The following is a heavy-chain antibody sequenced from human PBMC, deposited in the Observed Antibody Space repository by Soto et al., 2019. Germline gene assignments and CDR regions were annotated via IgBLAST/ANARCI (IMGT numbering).Heavy chain of an antibody. CDR2: INHSGST. CDR1: GGSFSGYY. Sequence: NPSETLSLTCAVYGGSFSGYYWSWIRQPPGKGLEWIGEINHSGSTNYNPSLKSRVTISVDTSKNQFSLKLSSVTAADTAVYYCARGAGYCTNGVCPYRHYYYMDVWGKGTTVTVSS. J-gene: IGHJ6*03. V-gene: IGHV4-34*01. CDR3: ARGAGYCTNGVCPYRHYYYMDV. D-gene: IGHD2-8*01.